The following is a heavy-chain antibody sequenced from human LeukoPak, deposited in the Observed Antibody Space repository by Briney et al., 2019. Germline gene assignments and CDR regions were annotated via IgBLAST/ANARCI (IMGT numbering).Heavy chain of an antibody. D-gene: IGHD3-9*01. CDR3: ARDAPPYDILTGYPGYFDY. V-gene: IGHV3-48*03. J-gene: IGHJ4*02. CDR2: ISSSGSTI. CDR1: GITFSSYE. Sequence: GGSLRLSCAASGITFSSYEMNWVRQAPGKGLEWVSYISSSGSTIYYADSVKGRFTISRDNAKNSLYLQMNSLRAEDTAVYYCARDAPPYDILTGYPGYFDYWGQGTLVTVSS.